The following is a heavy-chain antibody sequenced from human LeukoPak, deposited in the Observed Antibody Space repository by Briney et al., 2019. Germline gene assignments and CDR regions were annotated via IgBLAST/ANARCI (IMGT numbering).Heavy chain of an antibody. CDR3: ARDRPRYCSSTSCQTDAFDI. J-gene: IGHJ3*02. CDR2: ISSSGSTI. D-gene: IGHD2-2*01. CDR1: GFTFSSFW. V-gene: IGHV3-48*04. Sequence: GGSLRLSCAASGFTFSSFWMNWVRQAPGRGLEWVSYISSSGSTIYYADSVKGRFTISRDNDKNSLYLQMNSLRAEDTAVYYCARDRPRYCSSTSCQTDAFDIWGQGTMVTVSS.